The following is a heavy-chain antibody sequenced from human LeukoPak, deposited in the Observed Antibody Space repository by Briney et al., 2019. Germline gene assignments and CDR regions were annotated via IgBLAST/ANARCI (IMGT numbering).Heavy chain of an antibody. CDR2: INQDGSKK. V-gene: IGHV3-7*04. Sequence: GGSLRLSCAASGFTFSSYWMHWVRQAPGKGLEWVASINQDGSKKYYVDSVKGRFTISRDNTKNSLYLQMNSLRAEDTAVYYCARDPDDYPGVAFDIWGQGTMVTVSS. D-gene: IGHD4-11*01. CDR1: GFTFSSYW. J-gene: IGHJ3*02. CDR3: ARDPDDYPGVAFDI.